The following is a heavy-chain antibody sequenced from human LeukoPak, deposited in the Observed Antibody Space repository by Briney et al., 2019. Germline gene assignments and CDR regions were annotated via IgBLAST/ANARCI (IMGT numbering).Heavy chain of an antibody. Sequence: PGGSLRLSCAAPGFSFDDYAIHWVRQAPGKGLEWVSLISGDGGSTFYADSVKGRFTIFRDNSKNTLYLQMNSLRDDDTAVYYCARAPYGVGYTAERDYWGQGTLVTVSS. V-gene: IGHV3-43*02. CDR2: ISGDGGST. CDR3: ARAPYGVGYTAERDY. CDR1: GFSFDDYA. D-gene: IGHD3-16*02. J-gene: IGHJ4*02.